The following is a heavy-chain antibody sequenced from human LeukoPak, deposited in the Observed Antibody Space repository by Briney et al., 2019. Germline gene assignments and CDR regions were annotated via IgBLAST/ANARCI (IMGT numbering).Heavy chain of an antibody. J-gene: IGHJ4*02. V-gene: IGHV3-9*03. CDR1: GFTFDDYA. D-gene: IGHD4-11*01. Sequence: SLKISCAASGFTFDDYAMHWVRQAPGKGLEWVSGISWNSGSIGYADSVKGRFTISRDNAKNSLYLQMNSLRAEDMALYYCAKGMTTVTSSPFDYWGQGTLVTVSS. CDR3: AKGMTTVTSSPFDY. CDR2: ISWNSGSI.